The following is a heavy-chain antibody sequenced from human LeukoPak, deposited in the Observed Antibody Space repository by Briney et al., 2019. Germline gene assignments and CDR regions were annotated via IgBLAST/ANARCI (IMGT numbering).Heavy chain of an antibody. CDR1: GYSISSGYY. V-gene: IGHV4-38-2*02. CDR3: ARGGKEPGLDP. J-gene: IGHJ5*02. Sequence: SETLSLTCTVSGYSISSGYYWGWIRQPPGKGLEWIGSIYHSGSTYYNPSLKSRVTISVDTSKNQFSLKLSSVTAADTAVYYCARGGKEPGLDPWGQGTLVTVSS. D-gene: IGHD1-14*01. CDR2: IYHSGST.